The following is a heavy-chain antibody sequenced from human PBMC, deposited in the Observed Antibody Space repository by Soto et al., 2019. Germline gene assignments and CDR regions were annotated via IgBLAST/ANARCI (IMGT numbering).Heavy chain of an antibody. CDR3: ARDRDRPPTLVVIDIIWAFDI. CDR1: GSIFTSLD. V-gene: IGHV1-8*01. D-gene: IGHD3-22*01. Sequence: GASVTVSCTASGSIFTSLDINWVRQTAGQGLEWMGWMQPSTGRTGYAQKFQGRVTMTRDTSISTAYMELSRLRSDDTAVYYCARDRDRPPTLVVIDIIWAFDIWGQGTMVTVSS. CDR2: MQPSTGRT. J-gene: IGHJ3*02.